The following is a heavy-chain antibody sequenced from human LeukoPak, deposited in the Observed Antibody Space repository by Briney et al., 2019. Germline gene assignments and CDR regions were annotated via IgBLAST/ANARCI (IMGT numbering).Heavy chain of an antibody. D-gene: IGHD6-19*01. CDR2: IYPGDSDT. V-gene: IGHV5-51*01. CDR1: GYSFTSYW. Sequence: GESLKISCKGSGYSFTSYWIGWVRQMPGKGLEWMGIIYPGDSDTRYSPYFQGQVTISADKSISTAYLQWSSLKASDTAMYYCARSLGVAGTITEFDYWGQGTLVTVSS. CDR3: ARSLGVAGTITEFDY. J-gene: IGHJ4*02.